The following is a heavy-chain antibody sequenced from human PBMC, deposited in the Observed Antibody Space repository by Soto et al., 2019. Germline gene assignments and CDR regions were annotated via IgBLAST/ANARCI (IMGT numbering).Heavy chain of an antibody. CDR3: ARPVGVVAASSTRPYYGMDV. D-gene: IGHD2-15*01. CDR1: GYSFTSYW. V-gene: IGHV5-10-1*01. CDR2: IDPSDSYT. J-gene: IGHJ6*02. Sequence: PGESLKISCKGSGYSFTSYWISWVRQMPGKGLEWMGRIDPSDSYTNYSPSFQGHVTISADKSISTAYLQWSSLKASDTAMYYCARPVGVVAASSTRPYYGMDVWGQGTTVTVSS.